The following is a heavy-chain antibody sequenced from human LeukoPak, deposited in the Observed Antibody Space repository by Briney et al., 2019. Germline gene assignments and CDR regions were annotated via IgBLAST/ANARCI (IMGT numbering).Heavy chain of an antibody. J-gene: IGHJ4*02. CDR2: ISSSSSYI. D-gene: IGHD4-23*01. V-gene: IGHV3-21*04. CDR1: GFTFSSYS. CDR3: AKYAPPTSVGTRFFDY. Sequence: AGGSLRLSCAASGFTFSSYSMNWVHQAPGKGLEWVSSISSSSSYIYYADSVKGRFTISRDNAKNSLYLQMNSLRAEDTAVYFCAKYAPPTSVGTRFFDYWGQGTLVTVSS.